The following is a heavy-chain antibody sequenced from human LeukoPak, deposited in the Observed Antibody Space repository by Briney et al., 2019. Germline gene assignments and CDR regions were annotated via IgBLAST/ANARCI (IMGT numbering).Heavy chain of an antibody. CDR3: ARLYSSASIGVHYFDY. CDR1: GGSISRGVYY. V-gene: IGHV4-61*02. J-gene: IGHJ4*02. Sequence: SETLSLTCTVSGGSISRGVYYWSWIRQPAGKGLEWNGRVYPSGTTNYDPSLKSRVTISVDTSKNQFSLKLSSVTVADTAIYYCARLYSSASIGVHYFDYWGQGTLVTVSS. D-gene: IGHD6-6*01. CDR2: VYPSGTT.